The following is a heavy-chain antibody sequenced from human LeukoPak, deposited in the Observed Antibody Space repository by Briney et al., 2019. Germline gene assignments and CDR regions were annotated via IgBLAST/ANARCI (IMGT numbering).Heavy chain of an antibody. J-gene: IGHJ5*02. CDR1: GESFSGSY. D-gene: IGHD3-10*01. Sequence: SETLSLTCADHGESFSGSYWCWIRPPPEKGLEWIGAINHSGSTNYNPSLKCRVTLSVDTSNTQFSLKLSSVTAADTAVYDCARHVRLLWFGESGFDPWGQGTLVTVAS. CDR2: INHSGST. CDR3: ARHVRLLWFGESGFDP. V-gene: IGHV4-34*01.